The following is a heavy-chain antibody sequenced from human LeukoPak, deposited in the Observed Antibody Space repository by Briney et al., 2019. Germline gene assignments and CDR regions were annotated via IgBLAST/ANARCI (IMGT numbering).Heavy chain of an antibody. J-gene: IGHJ4*02. Sequence: GASVKVSCKASGYTFSSYGFNWVRQAPGQGLEWMGWICAYNGDTNYAQKFQGRVTMTTDTSTSTAYMELRSLRSDDTAVYYCARDMVRGVDYWGQGTLVTVSS. V-gene: IGHV1-18*04. D-gene: IGHD3-10*01. CDR3: ARDMVRGVDY. CDR1: GYTFSSYG. CDR2: ICAYNGDT.